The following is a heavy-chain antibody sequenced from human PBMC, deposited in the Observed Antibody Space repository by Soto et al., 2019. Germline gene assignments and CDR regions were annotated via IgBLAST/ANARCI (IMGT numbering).Heavy chain of an antibody. CDR1: GFTFRNYA. CDR3: ARGDREDIAVVIGGRPGEYGVDV. CDR2: ISYDGGNK. D-gene: IGHD2-15*01. J-gene: IGHJ6*02. V-gene: IGHV3-30-3*01. Sequence: QVQLVESGGGVVQPGRSLRLSCAASGFTFRNYAMHWVRQAPGKGLECVAVISYDGGNKFYRDYVKGRFTISRDNSNNTLNLQINSMWEEDTAVYYCARGDREDIAVVIGGRPGEYGVDVWGQGTTVTVSS.